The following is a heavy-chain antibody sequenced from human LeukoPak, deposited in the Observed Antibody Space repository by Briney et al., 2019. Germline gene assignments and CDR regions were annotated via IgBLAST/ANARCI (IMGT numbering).Heavy chain of an antibody. CDR3: ARALPHVRSGYYYYYMDV. V-gene: IGHV1-46*01. D-gene: IGHD6-25*01. Sequence: ASVKVSCEASGYTFTSYYMHWVRQAPGQGLEWMGIINPSGGSTSYAQKFQGRVTMTRDMSTSTVYMELSSLRSEDTAVYHCARALPHVRSGYYYYYMDVWGKGTTVTISS. J-gene: IGHJ6*03. CDR2: INPSGGST. CDR1: GYTFTSYY.